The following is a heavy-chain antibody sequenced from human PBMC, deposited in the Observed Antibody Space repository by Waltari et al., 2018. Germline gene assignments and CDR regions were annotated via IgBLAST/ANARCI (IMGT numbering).Heavy chain of an antibody. CDR1: SGYC. CDR2: IRDTGDT. Sequence: SGYCGKWIRQVPGKGAGGIGYIRDTGDTKQKPTLKGRVTISVDRARNDFSLRLSSVTGADTAVYYGALWESGWRAFRFWGQGTLGTVSS. CDR3: ALWESGWRAFRF. D-gene: IGHD6-19*01. J-gene: IGHJ4*03. V-gene: IGHV4-59*08.